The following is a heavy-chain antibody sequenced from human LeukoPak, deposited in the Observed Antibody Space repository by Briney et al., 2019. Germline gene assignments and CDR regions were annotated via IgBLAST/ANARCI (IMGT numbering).Heavy chain of an antibody. CDR1: GFTFTSYT. J-gene: IGHJ6*01. Sequence: GGSLSLSCAASGFTFTSYTMNWVRQPPGKGLEWVSYISSSSSYIYYADSVKGRFTLSRDNAENSLYLQMNSLRAEDTAVYYCARGSEGYCSGGGCYYGMDVWGRGTTVTVSS. V-gene: IGHV3-21*01. D-gene: IGHD2-15*01. CDR2: ISSSSSYI. CDR3: ARGSEGYCSGGGCYYGMDV.